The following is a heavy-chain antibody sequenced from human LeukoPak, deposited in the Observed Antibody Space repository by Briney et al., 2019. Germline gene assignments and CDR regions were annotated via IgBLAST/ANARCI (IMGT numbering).Heavy chain of an antibody. CDR3: ARGDGYNFFDY. V-gene: IGHV3-11*05. J-gene: IGHJ4*02. CDR1: GFTFSDFY. D-gene: IGHD5-24*01. Sequence: PGGSLRLSCAASGFTFSDFYMSWIRQAPGRGLELVSYISGSRSYTNYADSVKGRFTISRDNSENTLYLQMKSLRAEDTAVYYCARGDGYNFFDYWGQGTLVTVSS. CDR2: ISGSRSYT.